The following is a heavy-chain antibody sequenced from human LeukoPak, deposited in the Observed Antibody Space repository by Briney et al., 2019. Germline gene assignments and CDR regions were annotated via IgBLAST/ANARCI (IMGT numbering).Heavy chain of an antibody. CDR2: IYSGGST. CDR3: ARYHTALNY. J-gene: IGHJ4*02. V-gene: IGHV3-53*01. D-gene: IGHD5-18*01. Sequence: GGSLRLSCAASGFTVSSDYMTWVRQAPGKGLEWVSVIYSGGSTYYADSVKGRFTISRDNSKNTLYLQMNNLRVEDTAVYYCARYHTALNYWGQGTLATASS. CDR1: GFTVSSDY.